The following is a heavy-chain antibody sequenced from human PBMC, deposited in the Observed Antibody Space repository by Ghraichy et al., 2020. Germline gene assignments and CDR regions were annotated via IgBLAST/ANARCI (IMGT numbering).Heavy chain of an antibody. D-gene: IGHD2-2*02. CDR3: ARVGYLAAISDYYYYYMDV. CDR2: ISAYNGDT. Sequence: ASVKVSCKASGYTFTSYGISWVRQAPGQGLEWMGWISAYNGDTNYAQKLQGRVTMTTDTSTSTAYMELRSLRSDDTAVYYCARVGYLAAISDYYYYYMDVWGKGTTVTVSS. J-gene: IGHJ6*03. V-gene: IGHV1-18*01. CDR1: GYTFTSYG.